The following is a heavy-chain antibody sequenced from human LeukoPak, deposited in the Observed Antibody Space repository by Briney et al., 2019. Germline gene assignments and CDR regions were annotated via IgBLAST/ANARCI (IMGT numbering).Heavy chain of an antibody. D-gene: IGHD6-13*01. CDR3: ARTNLIAAAGTEGNWYFDL. CDR1: GGSISSSSYY. Sequence: SETLSLTCTVSGGSISSSSYYWGWIRQPPGKGLEWIGSIYYSGSTYYNPSLKSRVTISVDTSKNQFSLKLSSVTAADTAVYYCARTNLIAAAGTEGNWYFDLWGRGTLVTVSS. V-gene: IGHV4-39*01. J-gene: IGHJ2*01. CDR2: IYYSGST.